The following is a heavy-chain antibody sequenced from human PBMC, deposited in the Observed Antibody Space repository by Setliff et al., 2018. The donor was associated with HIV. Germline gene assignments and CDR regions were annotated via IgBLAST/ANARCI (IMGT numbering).Heavy chain of an antibody. Sequence: PSETLSLTCTVSGGSISRYFWNWIRQPPGKGLEWIGNIHYSGSTNYNPSLKSRVTISVDTSKNQFSLKLSSVTAADTAVYYCARGTAYYNFWSGYSQDYYYYMDVWGKGTTVTVSS. CDR3: ARGTAYYNFWSGYSQDYYYYMDV. J-gene: IGHJ6*03. CDR1: GGSISRYF. V-gene: IGHV4-59*12. D-gene: IGHD3-3*01. CDR2: IHYSGST.